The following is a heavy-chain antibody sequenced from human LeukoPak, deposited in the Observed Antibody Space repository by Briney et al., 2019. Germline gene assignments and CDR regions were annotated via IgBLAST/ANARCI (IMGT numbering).Heavy chain of an antibody. CDR3: ARDKLRYFDWLFKTAYYYYMDV. V-gene: IGHV3-7*01. J-gene: IGHJ6*03. CDR2: IKQDGSEK. Sequence: GGSLRLSCAASGFTFSSYWMSWVRQAPGKGLEWVANIKQDGSEKYYVDSVKGRFTISRDNAKNSLYLQMNSLRAEDTAVYYCARDKLRYFDWLFKTAYYYYMDVWGKGTTVTISS. CDR1: GFTFSSYW. D-gene: IGHD3-9*01.